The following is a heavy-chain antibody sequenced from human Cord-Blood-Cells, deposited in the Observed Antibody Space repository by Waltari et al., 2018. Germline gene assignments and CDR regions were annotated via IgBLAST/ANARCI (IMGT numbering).Heavy chain of an antibody. CDR3: ARDQGGAYCGGDCYFAY. D-gene: IGHD2-21*02. CDR2: TIPIFGKA. Sequence: VQLVQSGAEVKKPGSSVKVSCTASGGTFRSYAINWVRQAPGQGLEWMGGTIPIFGKANYAQKFQGRVTITADESTSTAYMELSSLRSEDTAVYYCARDQGGAYCGGDCYFAYWGQGTLVTVSS. J-gene: IGHJ4*02. CDR1: GGTFRSYA. V-gene: IGHV1-69*01.